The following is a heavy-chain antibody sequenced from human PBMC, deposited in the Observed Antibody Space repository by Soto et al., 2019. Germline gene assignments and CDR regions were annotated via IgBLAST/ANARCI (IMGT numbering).Heavy chain of an antibody. D-gene: IGHD3-10*01. V-gene: IGHV3-23*01. CDR1: GFTFSYYA. Sequence: VGSLRLSCLASGFTFSYYAMTWVRHVPGRGLEWVASLDGAGGSTYYAGSVRGRFTISRDNSQNTLFLQMKRLTVDDTAIYYCAAPRDEYGSGVSWFTYGMDIWGQGTTVTV. CDR2: LDGAGGST. J-gene: IGHJ6*02. CDR3: AAPRDEYGSGVSWFTYGMDI.